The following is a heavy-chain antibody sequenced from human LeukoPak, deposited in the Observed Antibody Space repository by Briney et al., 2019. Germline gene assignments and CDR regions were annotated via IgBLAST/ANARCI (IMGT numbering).Heavy chain of an antibody. CDR3: ARDHPIAAAAYYFDY. V-gene: IGHV4-34*01. D-gene: IGHD6-13*01. J-gene: IGHJ4*02. CDR2: INHSGST. CDR1: GGSFSGYY. Sequence: SETLSLTCAVYGGSFSGYYWSWIRQPPGKGLEWIGEINHSGSTNCNPSLKSRVTISVDTSKNQFSLKLSSVTAADTAVYYCARDHPIAAAAYYFDYWGQGTLVTVSS.